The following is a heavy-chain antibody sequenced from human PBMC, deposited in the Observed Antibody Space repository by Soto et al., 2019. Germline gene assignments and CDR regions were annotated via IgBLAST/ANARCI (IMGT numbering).Heavy chain of an antibody. CDR1: GGSFSGYY. Sequence: SETLSLTCAVYGGSFSGYYWGWIRQPPGKGLEWIGEINHSGSTNYNPSLKSRVTISVDTSKNQFSLKLSSVTAADTAVYYCARGRGIAAAGTLFDYWGQGTLVTVSS. CDR2: INHSGST. V-gene: IGHV4-34*01. D-gene: IGHD6-13*01. J-gene: IGHJ4*02. CDR3: ARGRGIAAAGTLFDY.